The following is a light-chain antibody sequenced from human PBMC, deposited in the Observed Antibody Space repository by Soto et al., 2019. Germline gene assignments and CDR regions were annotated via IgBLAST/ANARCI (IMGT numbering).Light chain of an antibody. Sequence: DIQLTQSPSSLSASVGDRVTITCRASLTIGDSLSWCQQKAGKPPTLLIYGASALQSGVPARFSGSGSWTDFTLTISNMQREDFATYYCLQTYNLPRTFGQGTKVEFK. CDR3: LQTYNLPRT. V-gene: IGKV1-39*01. CDR2: GAS. CDR1: LTIGDS. J-gene: IGKJ1*01.